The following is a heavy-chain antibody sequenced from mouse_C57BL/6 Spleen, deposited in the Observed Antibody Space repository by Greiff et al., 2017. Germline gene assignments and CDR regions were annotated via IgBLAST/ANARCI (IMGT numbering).Heavy chain of an antibody. V-gene: IGHV5-9-1*02. CDR1: GFTFSSYA. D-gene: IGHD2-4*01. Sequence: EVQGVESGEGLVKPGGSLKLSCAASGFTFSSYAMSWVRQTPEKRLEWVAYISSGGDYIYYADTVKGRFTISRDNARNTLYLQMSSLKSEDTAMXYCTRDGIYYDRSFWYFDVWGTGTTVTVSS. CDR3: TRDGIYYDRSFWYFDV. CDR2: ISSGGDYI. J-gene: IGHJ1*03.